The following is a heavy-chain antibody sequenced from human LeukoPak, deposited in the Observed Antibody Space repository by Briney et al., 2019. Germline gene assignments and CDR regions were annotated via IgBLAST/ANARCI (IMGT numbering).Heavy chain of an antibody. J-gene: IGHJ6*02. D-gene: IGHD3-22*01. CDR3: TRPPDYYDNSDTMDV. Sequence: PGRSLKLSCAASGFTFSDSAVHWVRQASGKGLEWVGRIRSKANSYATAYGASVQGRFTISRDDSKNMAYLQMNSLKNEDTAVYYCTRPPDYYDNSDTMDVWSQGTTVTVSS. V-gene: IGHV3-73*01. CDR1: GFTFSDSA. CDR2: IRSKANSYAT.